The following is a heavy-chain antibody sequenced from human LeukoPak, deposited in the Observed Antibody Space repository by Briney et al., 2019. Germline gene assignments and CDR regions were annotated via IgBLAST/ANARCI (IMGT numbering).Heavy chain of an antibody. D-gene: IGHD6-13*01. CDR1: GYTFTSYD. Sequence: ASVKVSCKASGYTFTSYDINWVRQATGQGLEWMGWMNPNSGNTGYAQKFQGRVTMTRDTSTSTVYMELSSLRSEDTAVYYCARDRIAAAGWDDAFDIWGQGTMVTVSS. CDR2: MNPNSGNT. J-gene: IGHJ3*02. CDR3: ARDRIAAAGWDDAFDI. V-gene: IGHV1-8*01.